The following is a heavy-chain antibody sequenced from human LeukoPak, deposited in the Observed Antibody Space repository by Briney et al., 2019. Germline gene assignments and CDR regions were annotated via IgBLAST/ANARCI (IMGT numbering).Heavy chain of an antibody. CDR1: GGSISSYY. CDR3: ARRSCSSTSCYNPEFDY. J-gene: IGHJ4*02. CDR2: IYYSGST. V-gene: IGHV4-59*08. Sequence: SETLSLTCTVSGGSISSYYWSWIRQPPGKGLEWIGYIYYSGSTNYNPSLKSRVTISVDTSKTQFSLKLSSVTAADTAVYYCARRSCSSTSCYNPEFDYWGQGTMVTVSS. D-gene: IGHD2-2*01.